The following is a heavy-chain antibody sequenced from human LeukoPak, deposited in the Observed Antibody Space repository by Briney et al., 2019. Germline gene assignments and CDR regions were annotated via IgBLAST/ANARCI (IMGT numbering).Heavy chain of an antibody. CDR2: LYSGGNT. J-gene: IGHJ3*02. D-gene: IGHD3-10*01. CDR3: ARENYGPDAFDI. V-gene: IGHV3-66*01. Sequence: GGSLRLSCAASGFTVSSNYMSWVRQAPGKGLEWISSLYSGGNTYYSDSVKDRFTISRDSSNNTLYLQMNSLRAEDTAVYYCARENYGPDAFDIWGQGTTVTVSS. CDR1: GFTVSSNY.